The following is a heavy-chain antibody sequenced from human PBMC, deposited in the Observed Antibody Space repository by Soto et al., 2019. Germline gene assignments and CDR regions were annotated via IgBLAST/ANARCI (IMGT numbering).Heavy chain of an antibody. CDR3: AKVMSAAAGDFDY. Sequence: GGSLRLSCAASGLTFSTYAMSWVRQAPGKGLQWVSAISASGSSTYYADSVKGRFTISRDNSKNTLYLQMNSLRVEDTAVYYCAKVMSAAAGDFDYWGQGTLVTVSS. CDR1: GLTFSTYA. CDR2: ISASGSST. D-gene: IGHD6-13*01. J-gene: IGHJ4*02. V-gene: IGHV3-23*01.